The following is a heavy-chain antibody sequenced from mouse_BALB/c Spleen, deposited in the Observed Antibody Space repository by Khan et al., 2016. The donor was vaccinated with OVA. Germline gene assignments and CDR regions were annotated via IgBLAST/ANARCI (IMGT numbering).Heavy chain of an antibody. Sequence: EVKLLESGPGLVKPSQSLSLTCTVTGYSITSEYTWNWIRQFPGNKLEWMGFISYSGNTRYNPSLQSRISITRDTSKNQFFLQLNSVTSEDTATYYCARKDYYDYDPFPYWGQGTLVTVSA. D-gene: IGHD2-4*01. CDR3: ARKDYYDYDPFPY. CDR2: ISYSGNT. CDR1: GYSITSEYT. J-gene: IGHJ3*01. V-gene: IGHV3-2*02.